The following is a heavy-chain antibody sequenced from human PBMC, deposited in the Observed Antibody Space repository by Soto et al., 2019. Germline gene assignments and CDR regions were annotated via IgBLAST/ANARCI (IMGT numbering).Heavy chain of an antibody. CDR3: AKEAVAGTLYY. Sequence: GGSLRLSCAASGFTFSNYALSWVRQAPGKGLDWVSVINVSGGTVYADSVKGRFTVSRDNSRNTLYLQMNSLGAEDTAVYYCAKEAVAGTLYYWGQGTPVTVSS. V-gene: IGHV3-23*01. D-gene: IGHD6-19*01. CDR2: INVSGGT. J-gene: IGHJ4*02. CDR1: GFTFSNYA.